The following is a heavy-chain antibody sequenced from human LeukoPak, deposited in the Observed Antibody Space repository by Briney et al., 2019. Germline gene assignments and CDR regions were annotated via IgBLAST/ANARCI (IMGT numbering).Heavy chain of an antibody. V-gene: IGHV1-8*01. CDR1: GYTFISYG. CDR2: ISANKGDT. Sequence: ASVKVSCKTSGYTFISYGISWLRQAPGQGIEWMGWISANKGDTEYAQKFQGRVTITRNTSISTAYMELSSLRSEDTAVYYCARAVYDSSGYLYYFDYWGQGTLVTVSS. CDR3: ARAVYDSSGYLYYFDY. J-gene: IGHJ4*02. D-gene: IGHD3-22*01.